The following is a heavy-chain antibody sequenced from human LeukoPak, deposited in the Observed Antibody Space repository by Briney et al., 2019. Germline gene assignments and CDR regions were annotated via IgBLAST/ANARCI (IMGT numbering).Heavy chain of an antibody. D-gene: IGHD3-22*01. CDR3: ARAMSAYYYDSSGYYPDY. Sequence: GASVKVSCKASGYTFTSYGISWVRQAPGQGLEWMGWISAYNGNTNYAQKLQGRVTMTTDTSTSTACMELSSLRSEDTAVYYCARAMSAYYYDSSGYYPDYWGQGTLVTVSS. J-gene: IGHJ4*02. CDR1: GYTFTSYG. V-gene: IGHV1-18*01. CDR2: ISAYNGNT.